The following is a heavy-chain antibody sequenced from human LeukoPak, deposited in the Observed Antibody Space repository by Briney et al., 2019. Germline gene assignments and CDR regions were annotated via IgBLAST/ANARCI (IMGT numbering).Heavy chain of an antibody. CDR1: GGTFSSYA. V-gene: IGHV1-69*13. D-gene: IGHD1-1*01. J-gene: IGHJ5*02. CDR2: IIPIFGTA. CDR3: ARVRRNENWFDP. Sequence: ASVKVSCKASGGTFSSYAISWVRQAPGQGLEWMGGIIPIFGTANYAQKFQGRVTITADESTSTAYMELSSLRSEDTAVYYCARVRRNENWFDPRGQGTLVTVSS.